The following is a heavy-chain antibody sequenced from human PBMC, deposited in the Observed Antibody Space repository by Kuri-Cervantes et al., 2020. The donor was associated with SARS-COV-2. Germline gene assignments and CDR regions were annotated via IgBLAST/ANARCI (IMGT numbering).Heavy chain of an antibody. CDR2: INHGGGT. V-gene: IGHV4-34*01. J-gene: IGHJ6*03. CDR3: ARGVRFLNPKYYYFYYYMDV. D-gene: IGHD3-3*01. CDR1: GGSFSGYY. Sequence: SCAVYGGSFSGYYWSWIRQPPGKGLEWIGEINHGGGTNYNPSLMSRVTISVDTSKNQFSLKLRSVTAAGTAVYYCARGVRFLNPKYYYFYYYMDVWGKGTTVTVSS.